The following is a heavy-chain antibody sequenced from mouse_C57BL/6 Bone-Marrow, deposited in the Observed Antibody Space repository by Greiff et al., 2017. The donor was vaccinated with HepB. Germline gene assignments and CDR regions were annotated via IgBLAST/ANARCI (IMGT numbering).Heavy chain of an antibody. CDR1: GYTFTDYY. CDR2: IYPGSGNT. CDR3: ARDYDAWFAY. V-gene: IGHV1-76*01. J-gene: IGHJ3*01. D-gene: IGHD2-4*01. Sequence: VKLQESGAELVRPGASVKLSCKASGYTFTDYYINWVKQRPGQGLEWIARIYPGSGNTYYNEKFKGKATLTAEKSSSTAYMQLSSLTSEDSAVYFCARDYDAWFAYWGQGTLVTVSA.